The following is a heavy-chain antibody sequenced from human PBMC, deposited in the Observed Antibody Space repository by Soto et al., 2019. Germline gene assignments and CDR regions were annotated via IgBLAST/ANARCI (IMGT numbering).Heavy chain of an antibody. J-gene: IGHJ4*02. CDR1: GFTFGSYG. Sequence: EVQLLQSGGGLVLPGGSLRLSCEASGFTFGSYGMTWVRQGPGKGLEWVSLIGADGGTTYTAEAVKGRFTIARDNSRNSLYLQRDNLGVEDRAVYYWAKGYGGDYLDYWGRGARVPV. CDR3: AKGYGGDYLDY. D-gene: IGHD5-12*01. CDR2: IGADGGTT. V-gene: IGHV3-23*01.